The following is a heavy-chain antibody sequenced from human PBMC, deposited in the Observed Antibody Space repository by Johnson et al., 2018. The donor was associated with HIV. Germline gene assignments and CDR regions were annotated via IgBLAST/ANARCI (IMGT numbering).Heavy chain of an antibody. D-gene: IGHD5-12*01. J-gene: IGHJ3*01. CDR3: AKGRGYDYDALDF. CDR1: GFIFDDYG. V-gene: IGHV3-20*04. CDR2: IDWTGAST. Sequence: EVQLVESGGGVERPGGSLRLSCVGSGFIFDDYGMSWVRQVPGKGLEWVSGIDWTGASTGYADSVRGRFSISRDKSKDTLYLQMSSLRAEDTAVYYCAKGRGYDYDALDFWGQGTMVTVSS.